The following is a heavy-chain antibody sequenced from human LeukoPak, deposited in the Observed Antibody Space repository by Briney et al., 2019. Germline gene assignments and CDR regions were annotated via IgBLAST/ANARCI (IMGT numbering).Heavy chain of an antibody. Sequence: PSETLSLTCAVYGGSFSGYYWSWIRQPPGKGLEWIGYIYYSGSTNYNPSLKSRVTISVDTSKNQFSLKLSSVTAADTAVYYCARDDITIFGRNWYFDLWGRGTLVTVSS. V-gene: IGHV4-59*01. D-gene: IGHD3-3*01. CDR3: ARDDITIFGRNWYFDL. J-gene: IGHJ2*01. CDR1: GGSFSGYY. CDR2: IYYSGST.